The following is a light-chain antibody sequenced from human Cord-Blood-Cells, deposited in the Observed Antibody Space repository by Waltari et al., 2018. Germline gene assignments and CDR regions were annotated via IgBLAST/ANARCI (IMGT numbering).Light chain of an antibody. CDR1: QDISNY. V-gene: IGKV1-33*01. CDR2: DAS. CDR3: QQYDNLPYT. Sequence: DIQMTQSPSSLSASVGDRVTITCQASQDISNYLNWYQQKPGKAPKPLLYDASNLETGVPSRFSGSGSGTDFTFTISSLQPEDIATYYCQQYDNLPYTFGQGTKLEIK. J-gene: IGKJ2*01.